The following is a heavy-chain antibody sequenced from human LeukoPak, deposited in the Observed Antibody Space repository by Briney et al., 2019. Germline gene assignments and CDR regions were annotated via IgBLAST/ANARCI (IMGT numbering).Heavy chain of an antibody. J-gene: IGHJ3*02. V-gene: IGHV3-7*02. CDR1: GFTFSSYW. CDR3: ARGNVYYYDSSGPTLGDAFDI. D-gene: IGHD3-22*01. Sequence: GGSLRLSCAASGFTFSSYWMSWVRQAPGKGLEWVANIKQDGSEKYYVDSVKGRFTISRDNSKNTLYLQMNSLRAEDTAVYYCARGNVYYYDSSGPTLGDAFDIWGQGTMVTVSS. CDR2: IKQDGSEK.